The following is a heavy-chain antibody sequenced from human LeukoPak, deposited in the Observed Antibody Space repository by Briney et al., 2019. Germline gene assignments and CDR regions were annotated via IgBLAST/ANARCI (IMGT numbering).Heavy chain of an antibody. J-gene: IGHJ4*02. CDR3: ARGQRDGYNPYYFDY. CDR2: INHSGST. D-gene: IGHD5-24*01. V-gene: IGHV4-34*01. Sequence: SETLSLTCAVYGGSFSGYYWSWIRQPPGKGLEWIGEINHSGSTNYNPSLKSRVTISVDTSKNQFSLKLSSVTVADTAVYYCARGQRDGYNPYYFDYWGQGTLVTVSS. CDR1: GGSFSGYY.